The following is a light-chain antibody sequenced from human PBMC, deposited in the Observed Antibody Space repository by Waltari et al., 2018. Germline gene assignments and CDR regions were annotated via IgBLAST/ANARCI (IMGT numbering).Light chain of an antibody. CDR2: DAS. CDR3: QQYENLPLT. Sequence: IQMTQTPSSLSASVGDRVTISCQASQDLNNYLNWYQQKPGTAPKLLIYDASNLEIGVPSRFSGGGSGTDFTFIITSLQPEDIATYYCQQYENLPLTFGQGTRLEI. J-gene: IGKJ5*01. V-gene: IGKV1-33*01. CDR1: QDLNNY.